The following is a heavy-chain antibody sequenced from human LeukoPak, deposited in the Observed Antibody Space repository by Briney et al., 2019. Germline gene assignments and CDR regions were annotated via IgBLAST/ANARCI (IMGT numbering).Heavy chain of an antibody. CDR1: GFDFSSYV. CDR2: MSHDGSNE. V-gene: IGHV3-30*04. J-gene: IGHJ4*02. CDR3: VRDISGEKSFDY. D-gene: IGHD3-10*01. Sequence: GGSLRLSCAASGFDFSSYVMHWVRQAPGKGLEWVAVMSHDGSNEYYADSVKGRFTISRDNSKNTLSLQMNSLKAEDTAVYYCVRDISGEKSFDYGGQGTLVTVSA.